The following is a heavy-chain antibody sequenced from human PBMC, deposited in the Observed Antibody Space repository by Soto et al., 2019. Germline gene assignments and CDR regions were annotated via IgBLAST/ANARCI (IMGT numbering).Heavy chain of an antibody. J-gene: IGHJ4*02. D-gene: IGHD3-9*01. CDR3: ARDRYFDWLLLD. V-gene: IGHV4-30-4*01. CDR2: IYYSGST. CDR1: GGSISSGDYY. Sequence: QVQLQESGPGLVKPSQTLSLTCTVSGGSISSGDYYWSWIRQPPGKGLEWIGYIYYSGSTYYNPSRTSRXXIXVXMSKNPFSLKLSSVTAADTAVYYCARDRYFDWLLLDWGQGTLVTVSS.